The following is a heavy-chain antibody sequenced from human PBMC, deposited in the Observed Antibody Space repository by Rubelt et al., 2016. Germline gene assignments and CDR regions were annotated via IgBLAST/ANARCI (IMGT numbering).Heavy chain of an antibody. V-gene: IGHV1-2*02. D-gene: IGHD3-22*01. Sequence: QVQLVQSGAEVKKPGASVKVSCKASGYTFTGYYMHWVRQAPGQGLEWMGWINPNSGGTNYAPKFQGSVTMPRDTSISTSYMWLSRLRSDDTAVYYCARFAIGGHSSGYLFDYWGQGTLVTVSS. CDR1: GYTFTGYY. J-gene: IGHJ4*02. CDR3: ARFAIGGHSSGYLFDY. CDR2: INPNSGGT.